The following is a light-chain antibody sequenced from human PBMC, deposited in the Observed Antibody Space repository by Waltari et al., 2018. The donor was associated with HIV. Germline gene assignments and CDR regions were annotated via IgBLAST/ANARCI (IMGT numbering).Light chain of an antibody. CDR3: QSYDSSLSGFVV. Sequence: QSVLTQPPSVSGAPGQRVTISCTGSSSNIGAGYDVHWYQQLPGTAPKLLIYGSSYRPSGVPERFSGSKSGTSASLAITWLQAEDEADYYCQSYDSSLSGFVVFGGGTKLTVL. CDR1: SSNIGAGYD. CDR2: GSS. V-gene: IGLV1-40*01. J-gene: IGLJ2*01.